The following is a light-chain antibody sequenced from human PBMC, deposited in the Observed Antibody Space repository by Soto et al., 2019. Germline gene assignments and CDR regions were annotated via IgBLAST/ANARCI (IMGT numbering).Light chain of an antibody. CDR2: EVS. CDR3: SSYGGVNNFGV. Sequence: QSVLTQPPSASGSPGQSVTISCTGTSSDVGGYNYVSWYQQHPGKAPKLMIYEVSKRPSGVPDRFSGSKSGNTASLTVSGLQAEDEADYYCSSYGGVNNFGVFGTGTKLTVL. V-gene: IGLV2-8*01. J-gene: IGLJ1*01. CDR1: SSDVGGYNY.